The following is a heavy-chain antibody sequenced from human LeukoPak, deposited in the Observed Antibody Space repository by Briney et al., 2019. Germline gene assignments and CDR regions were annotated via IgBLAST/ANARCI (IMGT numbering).Heavy chain of an antibody. D-gene: IGHD6-19*01. J-gene: IGHJ5*02. CDR1: GYTFTGYY. Sequence: ASVKVSCKASGYTFTGYYMHWVRQAPGQGLEWMGWINPNSGGTNYAQKFQGGVTMTRDTSISTAYMELSRLRSDDTAVYYCAREGIAVAANWFDPWGQGTLVTVSS. CDR3: AREGIAVAANWFDP. CDR2: INPNSGGT. V-gene: IGHV1-2*02.